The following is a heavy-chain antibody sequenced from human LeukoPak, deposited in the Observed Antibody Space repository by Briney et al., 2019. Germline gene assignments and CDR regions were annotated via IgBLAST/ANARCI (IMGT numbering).Heavy chain of an antibody. Sequence: GGSLRLSCAASGFTFSSYSMNWVRQAPGKGLEWVLSISSSSSYIYYADSVKGRFTISRDNAKNSLYLQMNSLRAEDTAVYYCARDSLRYSGYDSLDYWGQGTLVTVSS. CDR3: ARDSLRYSGYDSLDY. CDR1: GFTFSSYS. J-gene: IGHJ4*02. D-gene: IGHD5-12*01. V-gene: IGHV3-21*01. CDR2: ISSSSSYI.